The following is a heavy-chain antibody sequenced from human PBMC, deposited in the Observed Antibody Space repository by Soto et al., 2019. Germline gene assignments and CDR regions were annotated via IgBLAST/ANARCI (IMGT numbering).Heavy chain of an antibody. D-gene: IGHD2-21*01. Sequence: GGSLRLSCTASGLPHSNFAMMWVRQAPGKGLECVSGIYGSGRGIEYADSVKGRFTISRDNSKNTVYLQMTDLRADDTAVYYCAKDAVYNDGLWLMDHWGQGTQVTVS. CDR3: AKDAVYNDGLWLMDH. J-gene: IGHJ4*02. CDR2: IYGSGRGI. CDR1: GLPHSNFA. V-gene: IGHV3-23*05.